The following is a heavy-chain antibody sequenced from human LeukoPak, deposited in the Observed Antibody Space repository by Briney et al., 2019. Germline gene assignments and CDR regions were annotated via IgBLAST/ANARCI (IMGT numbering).Heavy chain of an antibody. D-gene: IGHD2-15*01. Sequence: SETLSLTCTVSGGSISSSSYYWGWIRQPPGKGLEWIGSIYYSGSTYYNPSLKSRVTISVDTSKNQFSLKLSSVTAADTAVYYCASRFGYCSGGSCWGFGIWGQGTMVTVSS. CDR1: GGSISSSSYY. CDR2: IYYSGST. J-gene: IGHJ3*02. V-gene: IGHV4-39*01. CDR3: ASRFGYCSGGSCWGFGI.